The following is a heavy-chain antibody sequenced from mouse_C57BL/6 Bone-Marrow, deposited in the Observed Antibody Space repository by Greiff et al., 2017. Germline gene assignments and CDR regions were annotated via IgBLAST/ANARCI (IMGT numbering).Heavy chain of an antibody. CDR2: IYPGSGST. V-gene: IGHV1-55*01. CDR1: GYTFTSYW. Sequence: VQLQQPGAELVKPGASVKMSCKASGYTFTSYWITWVKQRPGQGLEWIGDIYPGSGSTNYNEKFKSKATLTVDTSSSTAYMQLSSLTSEDSAVYYCARETIVTSWFAYWGQGTLVTVSA. D-gene: IGHD2-12*01. J-gene: IGHJ3*01. CDR3: ARETIVTSWFAY.